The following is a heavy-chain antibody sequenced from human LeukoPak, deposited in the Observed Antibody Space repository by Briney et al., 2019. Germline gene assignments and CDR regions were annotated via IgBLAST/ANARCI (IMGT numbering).Heavy chain of an antibody. Sequence: GGSLGLSCAASGFTFSSYAMHWVRQAPGKGLEWVAVISYDGSNKYYADSVKGRFTISRDNSKNTLYLQMNSLRAEDTAVYYCARDRISYDFWSGYPDYWGQGTLVTVSS. CDR1: GFTFSSYA. CDR2: ISYDGSNK. J-gene: IGHJ4*02. D-gene: IGHD3-3*01. V-gene: IGHV3-30-3*01. CDR3: ARDRISYDFWSGYPDY.